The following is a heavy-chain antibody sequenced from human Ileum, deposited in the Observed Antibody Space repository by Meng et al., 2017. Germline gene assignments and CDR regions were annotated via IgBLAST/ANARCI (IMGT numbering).Heavy chain of an antibody. J-gene: IGHJ4*02. CDR2: IYHSGST. Sequence: QEASPGLAKPSGTLSLTCAVSGGSISSSNWWSWVRQPPGKGLEWIGEIYHSGSTNYNPSLKSRVTISVDKSKNQFSLKLSSVTAADTAVYYCATTMVRGVSGGYFDYWGQGTLVTVSS. CDR1: GGSISSSNW. V-gene: IGHV4-4*02. CDR3: ATTMVRGVSGGYFDY. D-gene: IGHD3-10*01.